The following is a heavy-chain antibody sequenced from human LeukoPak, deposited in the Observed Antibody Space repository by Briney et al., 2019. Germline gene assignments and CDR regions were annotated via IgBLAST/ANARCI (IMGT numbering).Heavy chain of an antibody. CDR1: GYTFTGYY. Sequence: ASVTASCKTSGYTFTGYYIHWVRQAPGQGLEWMGWISPDSGGTDYAQKFQGRVTMTRDTSISTYYMDLGRLRYDDTAMYFCARVRGTTSAGHLDYWGQGTLVTVSS. J-gene: IGHJ4*02. V-gene: IGHV1-2*02. CDR3: ARVRGTTSAGHLDY. CDR2: ISPDSGGT. D-gene: IGHD1-1*01.